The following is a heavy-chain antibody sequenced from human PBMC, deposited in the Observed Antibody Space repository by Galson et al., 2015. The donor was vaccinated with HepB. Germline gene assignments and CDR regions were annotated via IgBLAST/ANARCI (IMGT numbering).Heavy chain of an antibody. CDR3: ARVGTGYSSGWYFDY. CDR1: GGTFSSYA. D-gene: IGHD6-19*01. J-gene: IGHJ4*02. CDR2: IIPIFGTA. V-gene: IGHV1-69*01. Sequence: SCKASGGTFSSYAISWVRQAPGQGLEWMGGIIPIFGTANYAQKFQGRVTITADESTSTAYMELNSLRAEDTAVYYCARVGTGYSSGWYFDYWGQGTLVTVSS.